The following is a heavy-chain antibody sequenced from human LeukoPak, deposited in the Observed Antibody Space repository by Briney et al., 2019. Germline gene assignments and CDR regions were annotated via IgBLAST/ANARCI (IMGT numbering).Heavy chain of an antibody. CDR1: GGTLSSYA. D-gene: IGHD5-12*01. CDR3: ARGATRFWVFDY. J-gene: IGHJ4*02. CDR2: IIPIFGTA. V-gene: IGHV1-69*05. Sequence: SVKVSCKASGGTLSSYAISWVRQAPGQGLEWMGGIIPIFGTANYAQKFQGRVTITTDESTSTAYMELSSLRSEDTAVYYCARGATRFWVFDYWGQGTLVTVSS.